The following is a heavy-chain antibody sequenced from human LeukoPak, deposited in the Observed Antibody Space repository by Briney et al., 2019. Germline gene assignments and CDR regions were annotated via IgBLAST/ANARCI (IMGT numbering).Heavy chain of an antibody. CDR3: AREVPYDSSRYYQPFDY. CDR2: IIPIFGTA. D-gene: IGHD3-22*01. V-gene: IGHV1-69*05. J-gene: IGHJ4*02. CDR1: GGIFSSYA. Sequence: SVKVSCKASGGIFSSYAISWVRQAPGQGLEWMGGIIPIFGTANYAQKLQGRVTMTTDTSTSTAYMELRSLRSDDTAVYYCAREVPYDSSRYYQPFDYWGQGTLVTVSS.